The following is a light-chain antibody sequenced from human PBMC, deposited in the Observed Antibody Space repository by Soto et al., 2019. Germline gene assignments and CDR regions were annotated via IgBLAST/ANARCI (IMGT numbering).Light chain of an antibody. Sequence: EIVLTQSPGTLSLSPGERATLSCRASQSVSSSYLAWYQQKPGQAPRLLIYGASSRATGIPDRFSGSGSGTDFTLTISRLEPEDFAVYYCQQYRSSLYTFGQRTKLEIK. CDR2: GAS. CDR3: QQYRSSLYT. V-gene: IGKV3-20*01. CDR1: QSVSSSY. J-gene: IGKJ2*01.